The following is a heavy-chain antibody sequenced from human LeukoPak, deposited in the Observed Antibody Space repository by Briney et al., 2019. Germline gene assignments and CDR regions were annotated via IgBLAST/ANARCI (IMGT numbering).Heavy chain of an antibody. V-gene: IGHV1-8*01. CDR3: ARGRYSSSWSTFKKNNWFDP. CDR1: GYTFTSYD. CDR2: INPNSGNT. J-gene: IGHJ5*02. Sequence: GASLKVSCKASGYTFTSYDINWVRQATGQGLEWMGWINPNSGNTGYAQKFQGRVTMTRNTSISTAYMELSSLRSEDTAVYYCARGRYSSSWSTFKKNNWFDPWGQGTLVTVSS. D-gene: IGHD6-13*01.